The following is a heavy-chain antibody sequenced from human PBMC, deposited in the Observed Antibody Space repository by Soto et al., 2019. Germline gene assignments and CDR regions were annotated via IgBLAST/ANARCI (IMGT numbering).Heavy chain of an antibody. CDR3: ARVMRGLGSSSTYYYYGMDV. CDR1: GGSISSYY. V-gene: IGHV4-59*01. J-gene: IGHJ6*02. D-gene: IGHD6-6*01. Sequence: SETLSLTCTVSGGSISSYYWSWIRQPPGKGLEWIGYIYYIGSTNYNPSLKSRVTISVDTSKNQFSLKLSSVTAADTAVYYCARVMRGLGSSSTYYYYGMDVWGQGTTVTVSS. CDR2: IYYIGST.